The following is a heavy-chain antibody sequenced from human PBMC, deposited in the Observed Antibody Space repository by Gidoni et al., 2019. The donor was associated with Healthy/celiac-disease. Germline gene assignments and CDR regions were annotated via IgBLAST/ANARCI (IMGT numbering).Heavy chain of an antibody. J-gene: IGHJ4*02. CDR2: RSYDGSNK. V-gene: IGHV3-30*18. CDR1: GFTSSSYG. D-gene: IGHD2-15*01. Sequence: QVQLRESGGGVAEPWRSLILSEAASGFTSSSYGMHWVRQAPGKGLVGVAVRSYDGSNKYYADTVKGRFTISRDNSKNTLYLQMNSLRAEDTAVYYCAKGHDIVVVVAALDYWGQGTLVTVSS. CDR3: AKGHDIVVVVAALDY.